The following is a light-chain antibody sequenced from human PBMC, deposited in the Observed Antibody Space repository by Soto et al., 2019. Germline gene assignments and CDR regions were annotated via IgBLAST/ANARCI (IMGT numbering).Light chain of an antibody. J-gene: IGKJ2*01. V-gene: IGKV1-39*01. CDR2: ATS. CDR3: QQNSITPYT. Sequence: DIQMTQSPSSLSASVGDRVTITCRASQGMSGYLNWYHQKPGKAPKLLIYATSTLQSGVPSRFSGSGSVKDFTLAISSPQPEDFATYLCQQNSITPYTYGQGTKLEIK. CDR1: QGMSGY.